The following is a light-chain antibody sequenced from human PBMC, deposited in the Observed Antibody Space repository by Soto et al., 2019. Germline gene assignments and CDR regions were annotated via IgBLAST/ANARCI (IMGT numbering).Light chain of an antibody. Sequence: QSALTQPRSVSGSPGQSVTISCTGTSSDVGGYNYVSWYQQHPGKAPKLMIYDVNKRPSGVPDRFSGSKSGSTASLTISGLQAKDEADYYCCSYAGSNTLVFGGGTKLTVL. CDR3: CSYAGSNTLV. J-gene: IGLJ2*01. CDR1: SSDVGGYNY. V-gene: IGLV2-11*01. CDR2: DVN.